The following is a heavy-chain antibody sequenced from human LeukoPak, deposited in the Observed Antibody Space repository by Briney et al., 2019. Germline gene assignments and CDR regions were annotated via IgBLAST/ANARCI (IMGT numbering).Heavy chain of an antibody. D-gene: IGHD2-2*01. CDR1: GGSFSGYY. J-gene: IGHJ4*02. V-gene: IGHV4-34*01. CDR3: AGPGCSSTSCYGNFDY. Sequence: PSETLSLTCAVYGGSFSGYYWSWIRQPPGKGLEWIGEINHSGSTNYNPSLKSRVTISVDTSKNQFSLKLSSVTAADTAVYYCAGPGCSSTSCYGNFDYWSQGTLVTVSS. CDR2: INHSGST.